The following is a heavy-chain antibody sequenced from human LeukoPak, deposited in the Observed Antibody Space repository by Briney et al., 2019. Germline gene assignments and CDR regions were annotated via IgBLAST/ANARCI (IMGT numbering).Heavy chain of an antibody. CDR1: GFTFSIYG. D-gene: IGHD3-9*01. CDR2: IRYDGSNK. Sequence: GGSLRLSCAASGFTFSIYGMHWVRQAPGKGLDWVAYIRYDGSNKQYADSVKGRFTISRDNSRNTLYLQMNSLTAEDTAVYYCAKNEGNLDWLDYWGQGTLVTVSS. CDR3: AKNEGNLDWLDY. V-gene: IGHV3-30*02. J-gene: IGHJ4*02.